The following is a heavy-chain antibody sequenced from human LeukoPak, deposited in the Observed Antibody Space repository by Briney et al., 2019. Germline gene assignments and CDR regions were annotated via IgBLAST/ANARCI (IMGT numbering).Heavy chain of an antibody. CDR3: ARVVAGLSNDY. CDR1: DFTFSTYA. D-gene: IGHD1-1*01. V-gene: IGHV3-23*01. J-gene: IGHJ4*02. Sequence: GGSLRLSCAASDFTFSTYAMSWVRQAPGKGLEWVSTISGGGDATYYADSVKGRFTISRDNAKNSLYLQMNSLRAEDTAVYYCARVVAGLSNDYWGQGTLVTVSS. CDR2: ISGGGDAT.